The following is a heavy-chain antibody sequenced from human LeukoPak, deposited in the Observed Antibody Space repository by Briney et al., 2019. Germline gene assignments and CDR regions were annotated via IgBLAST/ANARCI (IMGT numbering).Heavy chain of an antibody. V-gene: IGHV4-4*07. J-gene: IGHJ4*02. CDR1: GGSISSYY. D-gene: IGHD3-22*01. Sequence: SETLSLTCTVFGGSISSYYWGWIRQPAGKGLEWIGRIYTSGSTKYNPSLKSRVTMSIDTSKNQFSLKLSSVTAADTAVYYCARVLLGGYYDSSGYYSGLGPFDYWGQGTLVTVSS. CDR2: IYTSGST. CDR3: ARVLLGGYYDSSGYYSGLGPFDY.